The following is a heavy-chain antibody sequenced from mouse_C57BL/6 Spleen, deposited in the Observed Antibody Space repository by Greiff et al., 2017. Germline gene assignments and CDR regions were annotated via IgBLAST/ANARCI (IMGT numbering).Heavy chain of an antibody. CDR3: ARSVITTDYFDY. Sequence: EVKLQESGPELVKPGASVKMSCKASGYTFTDYNMHWVKQSHGKSLEWIGYINPNNGGTSYNQKFKGKATLTVNKSSSTAYMELRSLTSEDSAVYYCARSVITTDYFDYWGQGTTLTVSS. J-gene: IGHJ2*01. V-gene: IGHV1-22*01. D-gene: IGHD1-1*01. CDR1: GYTFTDYN. CDR2: INPNNGGT.